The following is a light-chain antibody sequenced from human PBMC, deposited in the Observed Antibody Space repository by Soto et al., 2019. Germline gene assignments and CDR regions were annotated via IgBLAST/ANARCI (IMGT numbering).Light chain of an antibody. Sequence: QSALTEAAAGSGSPGQSITISCSGTRSNVVGFDLVACYQQHPDKVPKLLIYEVANVPTGNYNRFSGSKSGNTASLTISALQAEDEADYYCGSYTTSSTSHVFGSGTKVTVL. CDR1: RSNVVGFDL. J-gene: IGLJ1*01. V-gene: IGLV2-14*03. CDR3: GSYTTSSTSHV. CDR2: EVA.